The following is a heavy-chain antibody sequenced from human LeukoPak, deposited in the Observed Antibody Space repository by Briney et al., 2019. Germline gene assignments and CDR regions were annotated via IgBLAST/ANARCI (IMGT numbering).Heavy chain of an antibody. J-gene: IGHJ4*02. V-gene: IGHV3-21*01. CDR1: GFTFSSYS. CDR3: ARDINQSFKPRIRAAAGTY. Sequence: GGSLRLSCAASGFTFSSYSMNWVRQAPGKGLEWVSSISSSSSYIYYADSVKGRFTISRDNAKNSLYLQMNSLKAEDTAVYYCARDINQSFKPRIRAAAGTYWGQGTLVTVSS. CDR2: ISSSSSYI. D-gene: IGHD6-13*01.